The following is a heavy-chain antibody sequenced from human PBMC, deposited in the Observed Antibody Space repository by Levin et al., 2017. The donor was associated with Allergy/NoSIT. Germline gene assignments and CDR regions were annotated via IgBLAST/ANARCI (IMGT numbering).Heavy chain of an antibody. Sequence: LSQTLSLTCSVSGGSISSGDYYWSWIRQHPGKGLEWIAYIYYSGSTYYNPSLKSRVTISVDTSQNQFSLKLYSVTAADTAVYYCARVDKVTTTSYYFDYWGQGTLVTVSS. CDR2: IYYSGST. V-gene: IGHV4-31*03. CDR1: GGSISSGDYY. CDR3: ARVDKVTTTSYYFDY. J-gene: IGHJ4*02. D-gene: IGHD5-12*01.